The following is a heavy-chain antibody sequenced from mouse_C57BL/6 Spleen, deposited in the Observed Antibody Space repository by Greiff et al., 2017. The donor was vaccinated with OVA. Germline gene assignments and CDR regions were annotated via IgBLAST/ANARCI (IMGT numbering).Heavy chain of an antibody. V-gene: IGHV5-9*01. J-gene: IGHJ3*01. CDR1: GFTFSSYT. D-gene: IGHD1-1*01. CDR2: ISGGGGNT. Sequence: EVKLVESGGGLVKPGGSLKLSCAASGFTFSSYTMSWVRQTPEKRLEWVATISGGGGNTYYPDSVKGRFTISRDNAKNTLYLQMSSLRSEDTAWYYCARHVTTVVATPFAYWGQGTLVTVSA. CDR3: ARHVTTVVATPFAY.